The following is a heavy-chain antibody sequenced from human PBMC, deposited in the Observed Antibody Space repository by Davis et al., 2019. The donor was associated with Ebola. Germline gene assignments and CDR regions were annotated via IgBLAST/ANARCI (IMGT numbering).Heavy chain of an antibody. CDR1: GFTFDDYA. CDR3: ARVRRSYYYYGMDV. Sequence: SLKISCAASGFTFDDYAMHWVRQAPGKGLEWVSGITWNSGSIGYADSVKGRFTISRDNAKNSLYLQMNSLRAEDTAVYYCARVRRSYYYYGMDVWGQGTTVTVSS. J-gene: IGHJ6*02. CDR2: ITWNSGSI. V-gene: IGHV3-9*01.